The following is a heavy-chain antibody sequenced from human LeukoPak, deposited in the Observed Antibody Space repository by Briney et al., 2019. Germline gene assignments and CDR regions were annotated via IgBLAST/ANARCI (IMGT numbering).Heavy chain of an antibody. V-gene: IGHV3-30-3*01. Sequence: AGGSLRLSCAAPGFTFSSYAMHWVRAAPGKGLEWVALISYDGGNKYYADTVKGRYTISRDNSKRTLYMQMSRLRAEGTAVYYCARSPGPFEYWGQGTLVNVSS. CDR2: ISYDGGNK. CDR3: ARSPGPFEY. CDR1: GFTFSSYA. J-gene: IGHJ4*02. D-gene: IGHD7-27*01.